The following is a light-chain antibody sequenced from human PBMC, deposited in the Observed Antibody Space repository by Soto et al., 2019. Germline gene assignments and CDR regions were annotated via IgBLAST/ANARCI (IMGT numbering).Light chain of an antibody. V-gene: IGKV3-20*01. CDR3: HQFGGSPT. J-gene: IGKJ4*01. CDR1: QSVERSY. CDR2: GAS. Sequence: EIVLAQSPGTLSLSPGESATLSCRASQSVERSYLAWYQQNPGQAPMLLIYGASSRATDIPDRFSGSGSGTDFTLTISRLLPEDFGVYYWHQFGGSPTFGGGTKVEIK.